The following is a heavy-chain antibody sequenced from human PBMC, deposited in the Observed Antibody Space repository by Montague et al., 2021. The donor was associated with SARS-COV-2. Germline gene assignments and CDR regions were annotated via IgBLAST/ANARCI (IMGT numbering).Heavy chain of an antibody. CDR3: VRSESPSYSSSPFDY. J-gene: IGHJ4*02. D-gene: IGHD6-13*01. CDR1: GGSISSGGYY. Sequence: TLSLTCIVSGGSISSGGYYWSWIRQPPGKGLEWIGYIYYSGSTYYNPSLKSRLSISLDSSKNHFSLRLSSVTAADTAVYYCVRSESPSYSSSPFDYWGQGTLVTVSS. V-gene: IGHV4-31*03. CDR2: IYYSGST.